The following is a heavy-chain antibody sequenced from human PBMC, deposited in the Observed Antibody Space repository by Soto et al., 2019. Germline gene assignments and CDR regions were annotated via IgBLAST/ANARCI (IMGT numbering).Heavy chain of an antibody. CDR2: INSDGSST. CDR1: GFTFSNYW. CDR3: ARDNNGWDF. D-gene: IGHD6-19*01. J-gene: IGHJ4*02. V-gene: IGHV3-74*01. Sequence: PGGSLRLSCAASGFTFSNYWMHWVRQAPGKGLVWVSRINSDGSSTTYADSVKGRFTISRDNAKNTLYLQMNSLIVEDTAVYYCARDNNGWDFWGQGTLVTVSS.